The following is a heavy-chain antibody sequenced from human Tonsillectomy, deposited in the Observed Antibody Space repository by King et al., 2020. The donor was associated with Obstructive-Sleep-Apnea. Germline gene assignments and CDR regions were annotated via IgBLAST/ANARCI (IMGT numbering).Heavy chain of an antibody. D-gene: IGHD3-16*02. Sequence: LQLQESGPGLVKPSETLSLTCTVSGGSISSISYYWGWMRQPPGKNLEWIGSIYYRGNTYYNPSLKSRVTISVDTSKNQFSLKLNSVTAADTAVYYCGRIPLHQKRLSRIDYWGQGTLVTVSS. V-gene: IGHV4-39*07. CDR1: GGSISSISYY. J-gene: IGHJ4*02. CDR2: IYYRGNT. CDR3: GRIPLHQKRLSRIDY.